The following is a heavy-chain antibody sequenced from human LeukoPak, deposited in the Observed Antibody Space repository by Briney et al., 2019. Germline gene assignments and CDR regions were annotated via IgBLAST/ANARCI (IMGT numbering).Heavy chain of an antibody. D-gene: IGHD7-27*01. V-gene: IGHV3-23*01. CDR2: ISGSGGST. CDR1: GFTFSTYA. CDR3: AKDWGSDYFDY. Sequence: GGSLRLSCAASGFTFSTYAMTWVRQAPGKGLEWVSAISGSGGSTYYADSVKGRFTISRDNSKNTLYLQMGSLRAEDTAVYYCAKDWGSDYFDYWGQGTLVTVSS. J-gene: IGHJ4*02.